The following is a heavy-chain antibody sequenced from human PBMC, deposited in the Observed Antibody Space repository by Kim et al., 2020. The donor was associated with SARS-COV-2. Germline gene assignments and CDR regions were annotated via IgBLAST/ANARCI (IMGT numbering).Heavy chain of an antibody. CDR3: AREVYDYGDLIDY. CDR1: GFTFSSYE. V-gene: IGHV3-48*03. Sequence: GGSLRLSCAASGFTFSSYEMNWVRQAPGKGLAWVSYISSSGSTIYYADSVKGRFTISRDNAKNSLYLQMNSLRAEDTAVYYCAREVYDYGDLIDYWGQGTLVTVSS. J-gene: IGHJ4*02. D-gene: IGHD4-17*01. CDR2: ISSSGSTI.